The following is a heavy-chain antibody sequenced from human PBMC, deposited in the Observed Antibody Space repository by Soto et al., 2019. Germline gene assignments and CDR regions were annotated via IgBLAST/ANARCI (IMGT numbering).Heavy chain of an antibody. Sequence: SEPLSVTCTVSGGSISSGGYYWSWIRQHPGKGLEWIGYIYYSGSTYYSPSLKSRVTISVDTSKNQFSLKLSSVTAADTAVYYCARRYSSSWYWSYWGQGTLVTVSS. V-gene: IGHV4-31*03. D-gene: IGHD6-13*01. CDR3: ARRYSSSWYWSY. J-gene: IGHJ4*02. CDR2: IYYSGST. CDR1: GGSISSGGYY.